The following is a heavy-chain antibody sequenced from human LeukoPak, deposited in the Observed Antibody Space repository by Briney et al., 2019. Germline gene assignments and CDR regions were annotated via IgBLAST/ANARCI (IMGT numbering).Heavy chain of an antibody. Sequence: ASVKVSCKASGYTFTSYGISWVRQAPGQGLEWMGWISAYNGNTNYAQKLQGRVTMTTDTSTSTAYMELSSLRSEDTAVYYCATTPKYSGSYIYYYYMDVWGKGTTVTVSS. CDR1: GYTFTSYG. V-gene: IGHV1-18*01. J-gene: IGHJ6*03. CDR2: ISAYNGNT. D-gene: IGHD1-26*01. CDR3: ATTPKYSGSYIYYYYMDV.